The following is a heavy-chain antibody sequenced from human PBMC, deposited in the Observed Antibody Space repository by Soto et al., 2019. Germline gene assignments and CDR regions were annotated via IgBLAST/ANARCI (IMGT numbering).Heavy chain of an antibody. Sequence: QVQLQQWGAGLLKPSETLSLNCAVYGGSFYWTWIRQPPGKGLEWIGEIRHSGSTNYNPSLKSRVSISIDRSKSQVSLTVYSVTAADTAVYYCARGGGDYDYAVHVWGQGTTVTVSS. CDR2: IRHSGST. D-gene: IGHD4-17*01. CDR1: GGSFY. CDR3: ARGGGDYDYAVHV. V-gene: IGHV4-34*01. J-gene: IGHJ6*02.